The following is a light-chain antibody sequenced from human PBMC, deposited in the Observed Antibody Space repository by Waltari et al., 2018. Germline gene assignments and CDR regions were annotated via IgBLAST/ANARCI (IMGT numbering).Light chain of an antibody. CDR3: CSHAGSSVV. Sequence: QSALTQPRSVSGSPGQSVTISCTGTSSDVGAYNYGPWYQQHPGKAPKLMIYEVGKPPSGVPDRFSGSQSGNTSSLTISGLQAEDEADYYCCSHAGSSVVFGGGTKLTVL. CDR2: EVG. CDR1: SSDVGAYNY. J-gene: IGLJ2*01. V-gene: IGLV2-11*01.